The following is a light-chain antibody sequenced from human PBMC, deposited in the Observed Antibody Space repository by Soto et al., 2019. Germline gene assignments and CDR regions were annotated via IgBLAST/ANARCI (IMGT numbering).Light chain of an antibody. CDR3: TSYAGTYSFFYV. V-gene: IGLV2-8*01. Sequence: QSVLTQPPSASGSPGQSVTISCTGTSSDVGAYNYVSWYQQLPGKPPKLIIYEVSKRPSGVPDRFSGSNSGNTASLTVSGLQAEDAADYYCTSYAGTYSFFYVFGTGTKVTVL. J-gene: IGLJ1*01. CDR2: EVS. CDR1: SSDVGAYNY.